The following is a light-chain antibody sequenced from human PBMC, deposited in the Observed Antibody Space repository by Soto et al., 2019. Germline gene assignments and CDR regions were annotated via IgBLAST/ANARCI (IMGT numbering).Light chain of an antibody. CDR3: SSYTRSSTLV. Sequence: QSALTQPASLSGSPGQSITISCTGTSSDVGGYNYVSWYQQHPGKAPKLMIYDVSNRPSGVSNRFSGSKSGNTASLTISGIQAEDEADYYCSSYTRSSTLVFGGGTKLTVL. V-gene: IGLV2-14*01. CDR2: DVS. J-gene: IGLJ2*01. CDR1: SSDVGGYNY.